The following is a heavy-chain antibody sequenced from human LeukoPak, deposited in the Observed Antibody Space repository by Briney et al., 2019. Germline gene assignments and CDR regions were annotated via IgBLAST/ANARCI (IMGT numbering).Heavy chain of an antibody. J-gene: IGHJ6*03. CDR1: GGTFSSYA. CDR3: ARDRTVAKGHVDYYYMDV. D-gene: IGHD4-23*01. CDR2: SIPIFGTA. Sequence: GASVKVSCKASGGTFSSYAISWVRQAPGQGLEWMGGSIPIFGTANYAQKFQGRVTITTDESTSTAYIELSSLRSEDTAVYYCARDRTVAKGHVDYYYMDVWGKGTTVTVSS. V-gene: IGHV1-69*05.